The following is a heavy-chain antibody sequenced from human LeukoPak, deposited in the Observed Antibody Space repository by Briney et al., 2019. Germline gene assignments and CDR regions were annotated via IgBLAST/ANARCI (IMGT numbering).Heavy chain of an antibody. V-gene: IGHV3-30-3*01. CDR1: GFTFSSYA. J-gene: IGHJ4*02. CDR3: ARANWGSTDY. Sequence: PGGSLRLSCAASGFTFSSYAMHWVRQAPGKGLEWVAVISYDGSNKYYAVSVKGRFTISRDNSKNTLYLQMNSLRAEDTAVYYCARANWGSTDYWGQGTLVTVSS. CDR2: ISYDGSNK. D-gene: IGHD7-27*01.